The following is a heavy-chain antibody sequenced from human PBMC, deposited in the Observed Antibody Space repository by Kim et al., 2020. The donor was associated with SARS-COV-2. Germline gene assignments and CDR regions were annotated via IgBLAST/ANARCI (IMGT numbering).Heavy chain of an antibody. Sequence: NPSLRSRVTMSVDTSKNLFSLKLTSVTAADTAVYYCARGEGHSGYYFDYWGQGILVTVSS. V-gene: IGHV4-59*09. CDR3: ARGEGHSGYYFDY. D-gene: IGHD6-19*01. J-gene: IGHJ4*02.